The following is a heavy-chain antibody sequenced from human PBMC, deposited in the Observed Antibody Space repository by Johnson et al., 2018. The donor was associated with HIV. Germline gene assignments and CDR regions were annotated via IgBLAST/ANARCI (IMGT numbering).Heavy chain of an antibody. CDR2: IKRKIEGETT. CDR1: GFTFASSA. D-gene: IGHD3-16*02. J-gene: IGHJ3*02. CDR3: TTAIVIDAFDI. V-gene: IGHV3-15*01. Sequence: EVHLVESGGGLEQPGGSLRLSCAASGFTFASSAMSWVRQAPGKGLEWVGRIKRKIEGETTDYAAPVKGRFTISRDDSKNTLYLQMNSLTTEDTAVYYCTTAIVIDAFDIWGQGTMVTVSS.